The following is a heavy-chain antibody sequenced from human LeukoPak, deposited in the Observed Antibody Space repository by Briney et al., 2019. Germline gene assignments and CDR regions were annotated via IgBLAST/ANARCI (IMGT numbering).Heavy chain of an antibody. V-gene: IGHV1-18*01. CDR2: ISAYNGNT. CDR1: GYTFTSCG. J-gene: IGHJ4*02. CDR3: ARVIWYYDSSGYYIGDY. Sequence: ASVKVSCKASGYTFTSCGISWVRQAPGQGLEWMGWISAYNGNTNYAQKLQGRVTMTTDTSTSTAYMELRSLRSDDTAVYYCARVIWYYDSSGYYIGDYWGQGTLVTVSS. D-gene: IGHD3-22*01.